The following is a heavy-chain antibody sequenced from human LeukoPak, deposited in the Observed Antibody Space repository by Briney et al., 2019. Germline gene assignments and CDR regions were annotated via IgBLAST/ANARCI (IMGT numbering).Heavy chain of an antibody. J-gene: IGHJ4*02. Sequence: GGSLRLSCAASGFTFSGSAMHWVRQASGKGLEWLGRIRTKSNSYATAYAASVKGRITISRDDSNNTAYLHMNSLRSDDTALYYCTFIAPSGTIFDYWGQGAMVTVSS. V-gene: IGHV3-73*01. D-gene: IGHD6-13*01. CDR3: TFIAPSGTIFDY. CDR2: IRTKSNSYAT. CDR1: GFTFSGSA.